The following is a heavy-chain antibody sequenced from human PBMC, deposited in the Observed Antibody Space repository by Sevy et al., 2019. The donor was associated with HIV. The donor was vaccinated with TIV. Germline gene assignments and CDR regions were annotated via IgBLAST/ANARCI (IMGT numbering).Heavy chain of an antibody. CDR3: AREGSLRYFDL. V-gene: IGHV3-11*01. CDR1: GFTFRDYY. D-gene: IGHD3-10*01. CDR2: ISSRDNTI. J-gene: IGHJ2*01. Sequence: GGSLRLSCGASGFTFRDYYMSWIRQAPGRGLEWVSYISSRDNTIYYADSVKGRFTISRDNAKNSLYLQMNSLRAEDTALYSCAREGSLRYFDLWGRGTLVTVSS.